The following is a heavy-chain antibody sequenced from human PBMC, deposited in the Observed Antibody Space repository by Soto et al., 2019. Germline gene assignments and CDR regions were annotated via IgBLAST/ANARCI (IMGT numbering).Heavy chain of an antibody. D-gene: IGHD6-13*01. Sequence: EVQLVESGGGLVKPGGSLRLSCAASGFTFSNAWMSWVRQAPGKGLEWVGRIKSKTDGGTTDYAAPVKGRFTISRDDSKITLYLQMNSLTTEDTAVYYCTTGYRIAAAGSSRYYYYGMDVWGQGTTVTVSS. V-gene: IGHV3-15*01. CDR1: GFTFSNAW. CDR3: TTGYRIAAAGSSRYYYYGMDV. J-gene: IGHJ6*02. CDR2: IKSKTDGGTT.